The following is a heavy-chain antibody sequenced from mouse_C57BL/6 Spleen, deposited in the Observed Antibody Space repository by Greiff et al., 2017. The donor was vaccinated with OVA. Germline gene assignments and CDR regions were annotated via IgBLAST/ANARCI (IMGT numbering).Heavy chain of an antibody. J-gene: IGHJ4*01. V-gene: IGHV1-80*01. CDR2: IYPGDGDT. D-gene: IGHD4-1*01. Sequence: QVQLKESGAELVKPGASVKISCKASGYAFSSYWMNWVKQRPGKGLEWIGQIYPGDGDTNYNGKFKGKATLTADKSSSTAYMQLSSLTSEDSAVYFCARSGWDDYAMDYWGQGTSVTVSS. CDR1: GYAFSSYW. CDR3: ARSGWDDYAMDY.